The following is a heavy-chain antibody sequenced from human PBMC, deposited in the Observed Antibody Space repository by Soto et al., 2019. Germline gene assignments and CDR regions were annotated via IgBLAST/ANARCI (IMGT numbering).Heavy chain of an antibody. Sequence: QVQLQQWGAGLLKPSETLSLTCAVYGGSFSGYYWSWIRQPPAKGLEWIGEINHSGSTNYNPSLKSRVTISVDTSKNQFSLKLSSVTAADTAVYYCARGDTTVTTGGGAFDIWGQGTMVTVSS. D-gene: IGHD4-17*01. J-gene: IGHJ3*02. CDR1: GGSFSGYY. CDR2: INHSGST. CDR3: ARGDTTVTTGGGAFDI. V-gene: IGHV4-34*01.